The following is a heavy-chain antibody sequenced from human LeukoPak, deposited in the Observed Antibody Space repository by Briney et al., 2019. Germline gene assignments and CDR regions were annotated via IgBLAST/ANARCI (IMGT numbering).Heavy chain of an antibody. D-gene: IGHD3-9*01. CDR1: GFTFSTYT. J-gene: IGHJ6*02. CDR2: ISSSSSTI. Sequence: PGGPLRLSCAASGFTFSTYTMNWVRQAPGKGLEWVSYISSSSSTIYYADSVKGRFTISRDNAKNSLYLQMNSLRAEDTAVYYCARDQGLDDILTALMSSYGMDVWGQGTAVTASS. CDR3: ARDQGLDDILTALMSSYGMDV. V-gene: IGHV3-48*04.